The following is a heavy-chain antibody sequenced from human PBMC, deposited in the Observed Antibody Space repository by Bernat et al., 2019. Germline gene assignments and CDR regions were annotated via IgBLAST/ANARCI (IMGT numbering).Heavy chain of an antibody. CDR1: GGSFSGYY. Sequence: VGGRGWGAGLLKPSESLSLSCAVYGGSFSGYYWSWIRQPPGKGLGWIGELNHSGSTNYNPSLKSRVTISVDTSKNQFALKLSSVTAAGTAVYSCARVRRPGDIVVVPAAMKVSNWFDPWGQGPLVTVSS. D-gene: IGHD2-2*01. J-gene: IGHJ5*02. V-gene: IGHV4-34*01. CDR2: LNHSGST. CDR3: ARVRRPGDIVVVPAAMKVSNWFDP.